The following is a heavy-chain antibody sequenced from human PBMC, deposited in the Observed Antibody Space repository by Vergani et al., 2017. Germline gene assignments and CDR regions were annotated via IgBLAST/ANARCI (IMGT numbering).Heavy chain of an antibody. D-gene: IGHD5-12*01. J-gene: IGHJ4*02. CDR3: ARPSGGYSGYDAEDPFDY. V-gene: IGHV5-51*03. CDR1: GYSFTSYW. CDR2: IYPGDSDT. Sequence: EVQLVQSGAEVKKPGESLKISCKGSGYSFTSYWIGWVRQMPGKGLEWMGSIYPGDSDTRYSPSFQGQVTISADKSISTAYLQWSSLKASDTAMYYCARPSGGYSGYDAEDPFDYWGQGTLVTVSS.